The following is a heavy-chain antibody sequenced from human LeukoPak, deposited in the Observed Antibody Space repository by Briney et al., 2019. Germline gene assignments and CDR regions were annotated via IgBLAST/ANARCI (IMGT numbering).Heavy chain of an antibody. J-gene: IGHJ6*03. CDR2: TYTSGTT. CDR3: ATLAPYYYYYMDV. Sequence: PSETLSLTCFISGGSISSYFWSWVRQPAGKGLGWIGRTYTSGTTNYNTSLKSRVTISVDTSKNQFSLKLSSVTAADTAVYYCATLAPYYYYYMDVWGKGTTVTVSS. CDR1: GGSISSYF. V-gene: IGHV4-4*07.